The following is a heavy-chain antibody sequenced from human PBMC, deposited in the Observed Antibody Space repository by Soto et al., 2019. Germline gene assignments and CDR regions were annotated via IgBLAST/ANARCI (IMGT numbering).Heavy chain of an antibody. Sequence: QVQLVQSGAEVKKPGASVKVSCKASGYTFTSYGISWVRQAPGQGLEWMGWISAYNGNTNYAQKLQGRVTMTTDTSTSTAYMEQRSLRSDDTAVYYCARDPPAVAGVSYGMDVWGQGTTVTVSS. CDR3: ARDPPAVAGVSYGMDV. CDR2: ISAYNGNT. D-gene: IGHD6-19*01. V-gene: IGHV1-18*01. J-gene: IGHJ6*02. CDR1: GYTFTSYG.